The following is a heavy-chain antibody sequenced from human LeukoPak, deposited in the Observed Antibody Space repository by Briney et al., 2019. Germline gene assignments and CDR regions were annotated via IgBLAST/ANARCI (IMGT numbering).Heavy chain of an antibody. CDR1: GGSVSSGSYY. Sequence: SETLSLTCTVSGGSVSSGSYYWSWIRQPPGKRLEWIGKTYYSGSTNYNPSLKSRVTISVDTSKNQFSLKLSSVTAADTAVYYCARDIYDILTGSIYGMDVWGKGTTVTVSS. CDR2: TYYSGST. V-gene: IGHV4-61*01. J-gene: IGHJ6*04. CDR3: ARDIYDILTGSIYGMDV. D-gene: IGHD3-9*01.